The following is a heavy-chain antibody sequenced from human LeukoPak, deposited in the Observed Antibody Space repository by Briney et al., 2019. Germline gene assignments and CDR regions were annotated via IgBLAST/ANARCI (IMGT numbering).Heavy chain of an antibody. J-gene: IGHJ4*02. CDR3: AREKNDFWSGYYSGY. Sequence: GGSLRLSCSASGFTGPSFAMAWVRQAPGKGLEWVSSISSSSSYIYYADSVKGRFTISRDNAKNSLYLQMNSLRAEDTAVYYCAREKNDFWSGYYSGYWGQGTLVTVSS. D-gene: IGHD3-3*01. CDR1: GFTGPSFA. V-gene: IGHV3-21*01. CDR2: ISSSSSYI.